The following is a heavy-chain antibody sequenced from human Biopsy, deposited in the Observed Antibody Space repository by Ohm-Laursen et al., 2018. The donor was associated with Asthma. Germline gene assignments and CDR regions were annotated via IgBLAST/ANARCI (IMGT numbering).Heavy chain of an antibody. D-gene: IGHD7-27*01. J-gene: IGHJ4*02. CDR3: ARHWDWGSFFDY. Sequence: SETLSLTCTVSGGSMSSSSYYWGWIRQPPGKGLEWMGSISYTGSAYHNPSLKSRVTISIDTSKNLFSLKLRFVTAADTAVYYCARHWDWGSFFDYWGQGTPVTVSS. V-gene: IGHV4-39*01. CDR2: ISYTGSA. CDR1: GGSMSSSSYY.